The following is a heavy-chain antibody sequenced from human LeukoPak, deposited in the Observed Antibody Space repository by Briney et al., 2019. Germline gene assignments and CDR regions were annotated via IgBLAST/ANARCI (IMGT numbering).Heavy chain of an antibody. Sequence: ASVKVSCKASGYTFTSYDINWVRQATGQGLEWMGWMNPNSGNTGYAQKFQGRVNMTRNTSISTAYMELSSLRSEDTAVYYCARAIINNWNYRVTPLGYWGQGTLVTVSS. D-gene: IGHD1-7*01. CDR1: GYTFTSYD. J-gene: IGHJ4*02. CDR2: MNPNSGNT. V-gene: IGHV1-8*01. CDR3: ARAIINNWNYRVTPLGY.